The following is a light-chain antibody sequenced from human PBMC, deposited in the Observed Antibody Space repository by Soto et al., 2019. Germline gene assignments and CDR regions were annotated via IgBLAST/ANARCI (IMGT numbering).Light chain of an antibody. CDR1: QRVSSSY. CDR3: QQYGGSPRT. J-gene: IGKJ1*01. CDR2: GAS. Sequence: EIVLTQSPGTLSLSPGERATLSCRASQRVSSSYLAWYQQKPGQAPRLLIYGASTRATGIPDRFSGSGFGTAFTLTISRLEPEDFAVYYCQQYGGSPRTFGQGTKVDIK. V-gene: IGKV3-20*01.